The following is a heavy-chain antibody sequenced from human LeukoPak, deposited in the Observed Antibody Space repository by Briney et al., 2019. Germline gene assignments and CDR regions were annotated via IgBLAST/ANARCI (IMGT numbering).Heavy chain of an antibody. J-gene: IGHJ4*02. CDR1: GYTFTSYD. Sequence: ASVKVSCKASGYTFTSYDINWVRQATGQGLEWMGWMNPNSGNTGYAQKFQGRVTMTRDTSISTAYMELSSLRSEDTAVYYCARGSWGWRDVDYWGKGTLVTVSS. CDR2: MNPNSGNT. CDR3: ARGSWGWRDVDY. V-gene: IGHV1-8*01. D-gene: IGHD3-16*01.